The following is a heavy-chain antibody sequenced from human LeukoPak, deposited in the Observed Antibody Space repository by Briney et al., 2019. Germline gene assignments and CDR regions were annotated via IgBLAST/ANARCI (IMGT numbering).Heavy chain of an antibody. CDR3: ARGSDWGFRFYFDY. Sequence: SETLSLTCAVYGGSFSGYYWSWIRQPLGKGLEWIGEINHSGSTNYNPSLKSRVTISVDTSKNQFSLKLSSVTAADTAVYYCARGSDWGFRFYFDYWGQGTLVTVSS. J-gene: IGHJ4*02. V-gene: IGHV4-34*01. D-gene: IGHD7-27*01. CDR1: GGSFSGYY. CDR2: INHSGST.